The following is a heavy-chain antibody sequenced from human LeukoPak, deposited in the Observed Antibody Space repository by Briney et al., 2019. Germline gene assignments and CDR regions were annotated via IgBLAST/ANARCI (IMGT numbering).Heavy chain of an antibody. CDR2: ISSSGSTI. J-gene: IGHJ6*02. V-gene: IGHV3-48*03. D-gene: IGHD6-13*01. Sequence: GGSLRLSCAASGFXFSSYEMNWVRQAPGKGLEWVSYISSSGSTIYYADSVKGRFTISRDNAKNSLYLQMNSLRAEDTAVYYWARAETRYSSSWYSPPPSYYYGMDVWGQGTTVTVSS. CDR1: GFXFSSYE. CDR3: ARAETRYSSSWYSPPPSYYYGMDV.